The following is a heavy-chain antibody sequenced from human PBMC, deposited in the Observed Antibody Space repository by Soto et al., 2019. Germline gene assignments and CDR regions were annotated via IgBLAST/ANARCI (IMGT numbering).Heavy chain of an antibody. CDR1: GGTFSSYA. CDR3: ARDLEYSSSAGGHYFDY. CDR2: IIPIFGTA. V-gene: IGHV1-69*06. Sequence: SVKVSCKASGGTFSSYAISWVRQAPGQGLEWMGGIIPIFGTANYAQKLQGRVTITADKSTSTAYMELSSLRSEDTAVYYCARDLEYSSSAGGHYFDYWGQGTLVTVSS. J-gene: IGHJ4*02. D-gene: IGHD6-6*01.